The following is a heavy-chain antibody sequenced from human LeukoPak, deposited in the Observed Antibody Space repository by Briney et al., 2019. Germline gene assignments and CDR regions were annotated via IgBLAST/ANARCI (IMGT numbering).Heavy chain of an antibody. CDR3: AKGGYDYVEMGYFDY. Sequence: GGSLRLSCAASGFSFSNYAMSWVRQAPGKGLEWVPLIIASSGATFYADSVKGWFTISRDNSKNTLYMQMNSLRAEDTALYYCAKGGYDYVEMGYFDYWGQETLVTVSS. D-gene: IGHD5-12*01. V-gene: IGHV3-23*01. J-gene: IGHJ4*02. CDR2: IIASSGAT. CDR1: GFSFSNYA.